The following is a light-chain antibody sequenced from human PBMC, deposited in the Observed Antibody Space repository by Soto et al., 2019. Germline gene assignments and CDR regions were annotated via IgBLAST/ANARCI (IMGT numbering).Light chain of an antibody. V-gene: IGKV3-15*01. Sequence: EVVMTQSPATLSVSPGERATLSCRASESVSANLAWYQQKPGQAPTLLIIGASTRATGIPARFRGSGSGTEFTLTISSLQSEDFAVYYCQQYNNWPRTFGQGNKVEI. CDR3: QQYNNWPRT. J-gene: IGKJ1*01. CDR1: ESVSAN. CDR2: GAS.